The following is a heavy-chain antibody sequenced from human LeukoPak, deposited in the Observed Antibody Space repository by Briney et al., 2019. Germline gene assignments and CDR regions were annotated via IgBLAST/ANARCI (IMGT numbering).Heavy chain of an antibody. V-gene: IGHV3-30*18. CDR3: AKPVVDTAIGDAFDI. J-gene: IGHJ3*02. CDR1: GSAFSSYG. D-gene: IGHD5-18*01. CDR2: ISYDGSNK. Sequence: GGSLRLSCAASGSAFSSYGMHWVRQAPGKGLEWVAVISYDGSNKYYADSVKGRFTISRDNSKNTLYLQMNSLRAEDTAVYYCAKPVVDTAIGDAFDIWGQGTMVTVSS.